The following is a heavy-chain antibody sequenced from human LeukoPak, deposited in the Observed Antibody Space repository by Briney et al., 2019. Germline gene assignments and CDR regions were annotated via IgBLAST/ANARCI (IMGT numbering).Heavy chain of an antibody. CDR1: GGSISNSRYY. J-gene: IGHJ4*02. D-gene: IGHD1-26*01. CDR3: ARDQYSGSLDY. CDR2: IYYSGAT. Sequence: SETLSLTCSVSGGSISNSRYYWGWLRQPPGKGLEWIGSIYYSGATNSNPSLKSRLTISVDTSKNQFSLKLGSVTAADTAVYYCARDQYSGSLDYWGQGTLVTVSS. V-gene: IGHV4-39*02.